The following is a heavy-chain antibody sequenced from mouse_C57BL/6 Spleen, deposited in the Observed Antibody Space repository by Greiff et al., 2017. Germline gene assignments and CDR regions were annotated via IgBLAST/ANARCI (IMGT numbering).Heavy chain of an antibody. CDR1: GYTFTDYE. J-gene: IGHJ3*01. CDR3: TNYGNPAWFAY. D-gene: IGHD2-1*01. Sequence: QVHVKQSGAELVRPGASVTLSCKASGYTFTDYEMHWVKQTPVHGLEWIGAIDPETGGTAYNQKFKGKAILTADKSSSTAYMELRSLTSEDSAVYYCTNYGNPAWFAYWGQGTLVTVSA. CDR2: IDPETGGT. V-gene: IGHV1-15*01.